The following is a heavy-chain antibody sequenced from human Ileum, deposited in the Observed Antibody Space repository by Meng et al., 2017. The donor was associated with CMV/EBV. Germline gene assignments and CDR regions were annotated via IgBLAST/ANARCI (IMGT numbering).Heavy chain of an antibody. D-gene: IGHD3-10*01. CDR3: ARGSGSYYRYGMDV. CDR2: IYYSGST. V-gene: IGHV4-61*01. J-gene: IGHJ6*02. Sequence: GSLRLSCTVSGGSVSSGSYYWSWIRQPPGKGLEWIGYIYYSGSTNYNPSLKSRVTISVDTSKNQFSLKLSSVTAADTAVYYCARGSGSYYRYGMDVWGQGTTVTVSS. CDR1: GGSVSSGSYY.